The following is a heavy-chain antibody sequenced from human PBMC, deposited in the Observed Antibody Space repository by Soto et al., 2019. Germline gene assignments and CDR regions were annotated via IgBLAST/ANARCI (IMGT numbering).Heavy chain of an antibody. J-gene: IGHJ5*02. CDR1: GGSISSGDYY. Sequence: PSETLSLTCTVSGGSISSGDYYWSWIRQPPGKGLEWIGYIYYSGSTYYNPSLKSRVTISVDTSKNQFSLKLSSVTAADTAVYYCARSGVVTLSNWFGPWGQGALVTVSS. D-gene: IGHD2-15*01. CDR3: ARSGVVTLSNWFGP. CDR2: IYYSGST. V-gene: IGHV4-30-4*01.